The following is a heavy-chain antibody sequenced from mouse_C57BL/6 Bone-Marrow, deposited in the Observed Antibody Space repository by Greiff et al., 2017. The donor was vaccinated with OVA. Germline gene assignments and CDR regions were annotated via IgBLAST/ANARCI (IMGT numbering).Heavy chain of an antibody. CDR1: GYTFTDHT. V-gene: IGHV1-78*01. J-gene: IGHJ2*01. CDR2: IYPRDGST. D-gene: IGHD2-10*01. CDR3: ARKGAYLYYFDY. Sequence: VKLQESDAELVKPGASVKISCKVSGYTFTDHTIHWMKQRPEQGLEWIGYIYPRDGSTKYNEKFKGKATLTADKSSSTAYMQLNSLTSEDSAVYFCARKGAYLYYFDYWGQGTTLTVSS.